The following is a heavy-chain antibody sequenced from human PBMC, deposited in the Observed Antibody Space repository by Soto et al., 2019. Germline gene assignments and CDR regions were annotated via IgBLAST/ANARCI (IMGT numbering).Heavy chain of an antibody. CDR3: ATGHKSRADNRRLDAFDI. CDR2: INPSGGST. J-gene: IGHJ3*02. CDR1: GYTFTSYY. D-gene: IGHD3-16*02. V-gene: IGHV1-46*01. Sequence: QVQLVQSGAEVKKPGASVKVSCKASGYTFTSYYMHWVRQAPGQGLEWMGIINPSGGSTSYAQKFQGRVTMTRDTSTSTVYMELSSLRSEDTAVYYCATGHKSRADNRRLDAFDIWGQGTMVTVSS.